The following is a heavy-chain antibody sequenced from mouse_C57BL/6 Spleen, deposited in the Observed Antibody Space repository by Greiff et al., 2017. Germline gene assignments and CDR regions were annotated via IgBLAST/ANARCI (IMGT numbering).Heavy chain of an antibody. J-gene: IGHJ3*01. D-gene: IGHD2-4*01. Sequence: EVMLVESGGGLVQPGGSLKLSCAASGFTFSDYYMYWVRQTPEKRLEWVAYISNGGGSTYYPDTVKVRFTISRDNAKNTLYLQMSRLKSEDTAMYYCARHDYDFAYWGQGPLVTVSA. CDR2: ISNGGGST. CDR3: ARHDYDFAY. V-gene: IGHV5-12*01. CDR1: GFTFSDYY.